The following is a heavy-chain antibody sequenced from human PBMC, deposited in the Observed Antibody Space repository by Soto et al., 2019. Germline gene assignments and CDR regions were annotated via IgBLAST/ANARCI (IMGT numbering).Heavy chain of an antibody. J-gene: IGHJ5*02. V-gene: IGHV3-30*18. CDR3: AKASEGIVLVPSPDP. CDR1: RFTFSSYG. D-gene: IGHD2-2*01. CDR2: ISYDGSNK. Sequence: QVQLVESGGGVVQPGRSLRLSCAASRFTFSSYGMHWVRQAPGKGLEWVAVISYDGSNKYYADSVKGRFTISRDNSKNTLYLQMNSLRAEDTAVYYCAKASEGIVLVPSPDPWGQGTLVTVSS.